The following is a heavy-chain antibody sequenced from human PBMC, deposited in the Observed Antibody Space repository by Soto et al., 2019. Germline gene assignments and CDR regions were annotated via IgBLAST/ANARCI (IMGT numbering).Heavy chain of an antibody. CDR1: GFSLSTSGVG. V-gene: IGHV2-5*01. CDR3: APRQGAFDI. J-gene: IGHJ3*02. Sequence: SGPTLVNPTQTLTLTCTFSGFSLSTSGVGVGWIRQPPGKALEWLALIYWNVDKRYSPSLKSRLTITKDTSKNQVVLTMTNMDIVDTATYSCAPRQGAFDIWGQGAMVTVS. CDR2: IYWNVDK.